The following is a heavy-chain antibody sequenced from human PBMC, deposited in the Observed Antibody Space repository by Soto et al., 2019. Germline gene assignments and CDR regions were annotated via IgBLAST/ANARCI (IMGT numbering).Heavy chain of an antibody. CDR1: GGSISSGGYY. V-gene: IGHV4-31*03. J-gene: IGHJ4*02. CDR2: IYYSGST. CDR3: ARGGVRGVIDTRGFDY. Sequence: QVQLQESGPGLVKPSQTLSLTCTVSGGSISSGGYYWSWIRQHPGKGLEWIGYIYYSGSTYYNPSLKSRVTISVDTSKNQFSLKLSSVTAADTAVYYCARGGVRGVIDTRGFDYWGQGTLVTVSS. D-gene: IGHD3-10*01.